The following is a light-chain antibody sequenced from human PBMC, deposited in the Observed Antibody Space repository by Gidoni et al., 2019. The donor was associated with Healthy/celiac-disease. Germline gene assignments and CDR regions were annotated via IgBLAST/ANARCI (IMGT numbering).Light chain of an antibody. V-gene: IGKV3-15*01. J-gene: IGKJ4*01. CDR2: GAS. CDR1: QSVSSN. Sequence: VMTQSPASLSVSPGERAPLSCRASQSVSSNLTWYQQKPGQATRLLIYGASTRATGIPARFSGSGSGTEFTLTISSLQSEDFAVYYCQQYNNWHSETLTFGGGTKVEIK. CDR3: QQYNNWHSETLT.